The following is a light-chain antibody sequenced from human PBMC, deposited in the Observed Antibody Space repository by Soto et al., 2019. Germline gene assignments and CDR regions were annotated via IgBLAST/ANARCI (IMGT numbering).Light chain of an antibody. CDR2: DAS. J-gene: IGKJ5*01. CDR1: QSISSW. V-gene: IGKV1-5*01. Sequence: DIQMTQSPSTLSASVGDRVTITCRASQSISSWLAWFQQKPGKAPKLLMYDASSLESGVPSRFSGSGSGTEFTLTISSLQPEDFASYYCQQAYSAPITFGQGTRLEIK. CDR3: QQAYSAPIT.